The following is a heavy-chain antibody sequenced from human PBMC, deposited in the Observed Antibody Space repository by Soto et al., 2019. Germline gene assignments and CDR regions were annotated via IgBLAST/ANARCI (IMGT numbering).Heavy chain of an antibody. V-gene: IGHV1-69*06. D-gene: IGHD2-2*01. CDR2: IIPIFGTA. J-gene: IGHJ6*02. Sequence: SVKVSCKASGGTFSSYAISWVRQAPGQGLEWMGGIIPIFGTANYAQKFQGRVTITADKSTSTAYMELSSLRSEDTAVYYCARGLGYCSSTSCYLSYYYYGMDVWGQGTTVTVSS. CDR3: ARGLGYCSSTSCYLSYYYYGMDV. CDR1: GGTFSSYA.